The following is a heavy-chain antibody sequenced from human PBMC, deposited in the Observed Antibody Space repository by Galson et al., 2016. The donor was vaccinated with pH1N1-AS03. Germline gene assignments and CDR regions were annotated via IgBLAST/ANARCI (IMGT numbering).Heavy chain of an antibody. D-gene: IGHD2-2*01. CDR3: ARGAPGDHLLSPLWN. CDR1: GFTFSSYW. V-gene: IGHV3-7*01. Sequence: SLRLSCAASGFTFSSYWMSWVRQAPGKGLEWVANIKEDGSEKYYVDSVKGRFTISRDNAKNSLYLQMSSLRAEDTAIYYCARGAPGDHLLSPLWNWGQGTLVTVSS. CDR2: IKEDGSEK. J-gene: IGHJ4*02.